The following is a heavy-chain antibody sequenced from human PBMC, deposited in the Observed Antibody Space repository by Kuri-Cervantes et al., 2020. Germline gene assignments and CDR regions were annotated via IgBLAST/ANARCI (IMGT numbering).Heavy chain of an antibody. V-gene: IGHV1-69*06. CDR3: AKRGEIQNLWFRELLLAFDI. CDR2: IIPLFRTP. J-gene: IGHJ3*02. Sequence: SVKVSCKASGGTFSIYAINWMRQAPGHGLEWMGAIIPLFRTPNYAQRFQGRVTITADISTYTAYMELSSLRSDDTAVYYCAKRGEIQNLWFRELLLAFDIWGQGTMVTVSS. D-gene: IGHD3-10*01. CDR1: GGTFSIYA.